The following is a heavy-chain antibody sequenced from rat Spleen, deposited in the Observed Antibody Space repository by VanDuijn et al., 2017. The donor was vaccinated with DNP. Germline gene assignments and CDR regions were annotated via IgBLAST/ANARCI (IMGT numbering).Heavy chain of an antibody. V-gene: IGHV3-1*01. CDR1: GYSITSNY. D-gene: IGHD5-1*01. Sequence: EVQLQESGPGLVKPSQSLSLTCSVSGYSITSNYWGWIRKFPGNKMEYIGHISYSGSTNYNPLLKSRISITRDTSKNQFFLQVNSVLTEDTATYYCALQLGVFDYWGQGIMVTVSS. CDR3: ALQLGVFDY. CDR2: ISYSGST. J-gene: IGHJ2*01.